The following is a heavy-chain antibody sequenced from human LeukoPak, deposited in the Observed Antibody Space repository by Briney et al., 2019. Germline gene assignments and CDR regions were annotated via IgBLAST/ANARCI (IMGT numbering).Heavy chain of an antibody. D-gene: IGHD2-15*01. CDR3: ARAPLGYCSGGSGYDLDY. Sequence: GGSLRLSCAASGFTFSSYDMSWIRQAPGKGLECVSSISSNGSSTYYADSVKGRFTISRDNAKNSLYLQMNSLRAEDTAVYYCARAPLGYCSGGSGYDLDYWGQGTLVTVSS. CDR1: GFTFSSYD. J-gene: IGHJ4*02. V-gene: IGHV3-11*01. CDR2: ISSNGSST.